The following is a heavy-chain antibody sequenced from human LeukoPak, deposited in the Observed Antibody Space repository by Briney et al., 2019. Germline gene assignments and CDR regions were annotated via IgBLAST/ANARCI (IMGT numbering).Heavy chain of an antibody. J-gene: IGHJ4*02. CDR1: GLTFGRYW. CDR2: ISGSGGST. CDR3: AKNLPDY. V-gene: IGHV3-23*01. Sequence: GGSLRLSCAASGLTFGRYWLTWVRQAPGKGLEWVPAISGSGGSTYYADSVKGRFTISRDNSKNTLYLQMNSLRAEDTAVYYCAKNLPDYWGQGTLVTVSS.